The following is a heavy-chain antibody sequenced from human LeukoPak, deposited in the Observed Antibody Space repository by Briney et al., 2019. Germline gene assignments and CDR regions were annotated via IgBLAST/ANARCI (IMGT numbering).Heavy chain of an antibody. CDR1: GGSFSGYY. V-gene: IGHV4-34*01. CDR3: ASPRAERSTWYAVDY. Sequence: SETLSLTCAVYGGSFSGYYWNWIRQPPGKGLEWIGEINHSGSTNYNPSLKSRVTISVDTSKDQFSLKLSSVTAADTAVYYCASPRAERSTWYAVDYWGQGTLVTVSA. CDR2: INHSGST. J-gene: IGHJ4*02. D-gene: IGHD6-13*01.